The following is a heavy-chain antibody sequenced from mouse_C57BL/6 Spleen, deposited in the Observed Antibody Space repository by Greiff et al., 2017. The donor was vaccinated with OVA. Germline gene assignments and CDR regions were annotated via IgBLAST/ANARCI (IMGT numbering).Heavy chain of an antibody. D-gene: IGHD1-1*01. CDR2: IYPGDGDT. V-gene: IGHV1-80*01. J-gene: IGHJ2*01. Sequence: QVQLKQSGAELVKPGASVKISCKASGYAFSSYWMNWVKQRPGKGLEWIGQIYPGDGDTNYNGKFKGKATLTADKSSSTAYMQLSSLTSEDSAVYFCARYTTVVSFDYWGQGTTLTVSS. CDR1: GYAFSSYW. CDR3: ARYTTVVSFDY.